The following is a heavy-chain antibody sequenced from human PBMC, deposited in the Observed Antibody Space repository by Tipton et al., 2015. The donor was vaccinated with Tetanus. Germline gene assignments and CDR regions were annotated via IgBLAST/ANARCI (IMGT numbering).Heavy chain of an antibody. CDR1: GFTFSNYA. D-gene: IGHD1-1*01. Sequence: SLRLSCAASGFTFSNYALIWVRQAPGRGLEWVSSITASGGSAYYADSVKGRFTISRDNSKNTLHLQMNSLRVDDTAVYYCAKDLSSNVGFDLWGRGTLVTVSS. J-gene: IGHJ2*01. CDR3: AKDLSSNVGFDL. V-gene: IGHV3-23*01. CDR2: ITASGGSA.